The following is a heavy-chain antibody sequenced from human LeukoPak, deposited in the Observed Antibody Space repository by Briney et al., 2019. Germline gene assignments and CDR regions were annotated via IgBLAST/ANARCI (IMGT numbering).Heavy chain of an antibody. Sequence: SVKVSCKASGGTFSSYAISWVRQAPGQGLEWMGGIIPIFGTANYAQKFQGRVTITTDESTSTAYMELSSLRSEDTAVYYCARDMGYYDSSGYYLYWGQGTLVTVSS. CDR1: GGTFSSYA. V-gene: IGHV1-69*05. J-gene: IGHJ4*02. CDR3: ARDMGYYDSSGYYLY. CDR2: IIPIFGTA. D-gene: IGHD3-22*01.